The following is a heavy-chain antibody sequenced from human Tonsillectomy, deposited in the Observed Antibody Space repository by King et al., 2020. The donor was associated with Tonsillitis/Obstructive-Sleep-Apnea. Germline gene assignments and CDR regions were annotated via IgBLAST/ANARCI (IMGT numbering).Heavy chain of an antibody. D-gene: IGHD2-2*02. CDR2: IIPILHIT. CDR1: GGTFSSHA. CDR3: ARDAGYCSSTTCYKPLDY. Sequence: VQLVQSGAEVKKPGSSVQVSCKASGGTFSSHAINWVRQAPGQGLEWMGRIIPILHITNYAQNFQGRVTITADIFTSTAYMEVSSRRSEDTAVYYCARDAGYCSSTTCYKPLDYWGQGTLVTVSS. J-gene: IGHJ4*02. V-gene: IGHV1-69*04.